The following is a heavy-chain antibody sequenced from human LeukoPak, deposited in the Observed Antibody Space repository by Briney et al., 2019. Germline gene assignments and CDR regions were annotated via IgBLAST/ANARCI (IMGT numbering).Heavy chain of an antibody. CDR1: GFTFSSYA. CDR2: ISYDGSNK. J-gene: IGHJ4*02. V-gene: IGHV3-30-3*01. Sequence: GRSLRLSCAAPGFTFSSYAMHWVRQAPGKGLEWVAVISYDGSNKYYADSVKGRFTISRDNSKNTLYLQMNSLRAEDTAVYYCARGRSGYYYPNWGQGTLVTVPS. CDR3: ARGRSGYYYPN. D-gene: IGHD3-22*01.